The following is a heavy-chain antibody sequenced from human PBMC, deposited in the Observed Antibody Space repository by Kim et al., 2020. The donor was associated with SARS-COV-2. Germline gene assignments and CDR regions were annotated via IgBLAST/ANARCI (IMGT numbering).Heavy chain of an antibody. D-gene: IGHD3-10*01. J-gene: IGHJ4*02. CDR2: ISSSSSYI. Sequence: GGSLRLSCAASGFTFSSYSMYWVRQAPGKGLEWVSPISSSSSYIYYADSVKGRFTISRDNAKNSLYLQMNSLRAEDTAVYYCAREFGWRQLAGYFDYWGQGALVTVSS. CDR3: AREFGWRQLAGYFDY. CDR1: GFTFSSYS. V-gene: IGHV3-21*01.